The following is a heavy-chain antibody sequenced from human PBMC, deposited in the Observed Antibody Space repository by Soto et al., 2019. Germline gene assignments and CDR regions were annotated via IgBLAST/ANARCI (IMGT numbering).Heavy chain of an antibody. CDR1: GGSISSGGYY. V-gene: IGHV4-31*03. J-gene: IGHJ5*02. CDR2: IYYSGST. D-gene: IGHD2-15*01. CDR3: ARVGVVVVAATPAWFDP. Sequence: SETLSLTCTVSGGSISSGGYYWSWIRQHPGKGLEWIGYIYYSGSTYYNPSLKSRVTISVDTSKNQFSLKLSSVTAADTAVYYCARVGVVVVAATPAWFDPWGQGTLVTVSS.